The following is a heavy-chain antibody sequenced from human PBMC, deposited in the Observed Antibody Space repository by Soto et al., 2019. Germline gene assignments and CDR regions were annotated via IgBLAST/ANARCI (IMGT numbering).Heavy chain of an antibody. CDR3: AVPSITMDRYYFDY. D-gene: IGHD3-10*01. CDR1: GGSFSGYY. CDR2: INHSGST. V-gene: IGHV4-34*01. Sequence: QVQLQQWGAGLLKPSETLSLTCAVYGGSFSGYYWSWIRQPPGKGLEWIGEINHSGSTNYNPSLKSRVTISVDTSKNQFSLKLSSVTAADTAVYYCAVPSITMDRYYFDYWGQGTLVTVSS. J-gene: IGHJ4*02.